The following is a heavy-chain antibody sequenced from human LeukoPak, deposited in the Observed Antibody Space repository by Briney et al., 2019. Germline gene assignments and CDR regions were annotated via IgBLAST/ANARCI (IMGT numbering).Heavy chain of an antibody. Sequence: SVKVSCKASGGTFSSCAISWVRQAPGQGLEWMGGIIPIFGTANYAQKFQGRVTITADESTSTAYMELSSLRSEDMAVYYCAGYYDSYGMDVWGQGTTVTVSS. CDR2: IIPIFGTA. D-gene: IGHD3-3*01. CDR1: GGTFSSCA. V-gene: IGHV1-69*13. CDR3: AGYYDSYGMDV. J-gene: IGHJ6*02.